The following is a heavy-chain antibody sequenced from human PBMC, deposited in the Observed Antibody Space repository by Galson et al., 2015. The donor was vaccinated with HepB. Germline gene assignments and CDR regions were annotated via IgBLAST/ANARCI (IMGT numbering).Heavy chain of an antibody. J-gene: IGHJ3*02. CDR2: ISSSSRAI. D-gene: IGHD3-22*01. Sequence: SLRLSCAASGFTFSSYSMNWVRQAPGKGLEWVSYISSSSRAIYYADSVKGRFTISRDNAKNSLYLQMNSLRDEDTAVYYCARDRRLYDTSGPYDAFDIWGHGTMVTVSS. CDR3: ARDRRLYDTSGPYDAFDI. V-gene: IGHV3-48*02. CDR1: GFTFSSYS.